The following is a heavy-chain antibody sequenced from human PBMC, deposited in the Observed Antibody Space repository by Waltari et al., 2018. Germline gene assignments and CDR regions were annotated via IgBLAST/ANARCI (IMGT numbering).Heavy chain of an antibody. V-gene: IGHV3-23*04. D-gene: IGHD3-16*02. J-gene: IGHJ4*02. CDR2: IGDCCGNT. CDR3: ARALEPDY. Sequence: EVQLVESGGGLVQPGGSLRLSCAASGFTFTSYAMSWVRQAPGKGLGFVSTIGDCCGNTFYSDSIKFRFTISRDNSKNTLYLQMKSLRIEDTAVYHCARALEPDYWGQGTLVTVSS. CDR1: GFTFTSYA.